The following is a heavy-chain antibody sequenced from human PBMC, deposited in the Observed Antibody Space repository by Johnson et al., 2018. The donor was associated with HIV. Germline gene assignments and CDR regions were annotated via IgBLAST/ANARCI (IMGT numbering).Heavy chain of an antibody. Sequence: QVQLVESGGGVVQPGGSLRLSCAASGFTFRNYAMHWVRQAPGKGLEWVTVMSYDGSHKYSGDSVKGRFTISRDNSKNTLYLQMSSLRTEDTAVYYCARGKGKYGSSAFAFEIWGQGTVVTVSS. V-gene: IGHV3-30*04. D-gene: IGHD6-6*01. CDR1: GFTFRNYA. CDR2: MSYDGSHK. J-gene: IGHJ3*02. CDR3: ARGKGKYGSSAFAFEI.